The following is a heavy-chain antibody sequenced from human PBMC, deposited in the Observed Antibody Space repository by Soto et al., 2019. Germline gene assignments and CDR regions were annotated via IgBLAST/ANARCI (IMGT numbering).Heavy chain of an antibody. CDR1: GDSISSGSYY. CDR3: ARRNNGYGYFDY. D-gene: IGHD2-8*01. CDR2: IFYSGST. V-gene: IGHV4-39*01. Sequence: SETLSLTCTVSGDSISSGSYYWGWIRQPPGKGLDWIGNIFYSGSTYCNPSLKSRVTISVDSSKNQFSLKLSSVTAADTAVYYCARRNNGYGYFDYWGQGTLVTVSS. J-gene: IGHJ4*02.